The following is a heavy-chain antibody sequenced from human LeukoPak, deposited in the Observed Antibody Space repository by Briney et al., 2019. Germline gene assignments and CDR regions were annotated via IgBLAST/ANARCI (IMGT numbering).Heavy chain of an antibody. D-gene: IGHD2-15*01. Sequence: GGSLRLSCAASGFTFNTYAMHWVRQAPGKGLEFVSSISSSGGNTYYANSVKGRFTISRDDSENTLYLQMGSLRPEDMAVYYCARASGRGLYYFDYWGKGTLVTVSS. CDR2: ISSSGGNT. CDR3: ARASGRGLYYFDY. V-gene: IGHV3-64*01. J-gene: IGHJ4*02. CDR1: GFTFNTYA.